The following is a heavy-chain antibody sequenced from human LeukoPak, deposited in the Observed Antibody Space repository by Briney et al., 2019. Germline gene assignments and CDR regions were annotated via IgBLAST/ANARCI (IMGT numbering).Heavy chain of an antibody. V-gene: IGHV1-46*01. J-gene: IGHJ5*02. Sequence: ASVKASCKASGYTFTSYSMHWVRQAPGQGLEWMGIINPSGGSTSYAQKFQGRVTMTRDTSASTVYMELSSLRSEDTAVYYCARVGVRGIGQNWFDPWGQGTLVTVSS. CDR1: GYTFTSYS. CDR3: ARVGVRGIGQNWFDP. D-gene: IGHD3-10*01. CDR2: INPSGGST.